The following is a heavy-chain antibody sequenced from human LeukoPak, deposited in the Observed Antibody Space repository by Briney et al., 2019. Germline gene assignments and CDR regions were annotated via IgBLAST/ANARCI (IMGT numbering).Heavy chain of an antibody. Sequence: GGSLRLSCAASGFSISNYWMSWVLQAAGKGLEWVANIKDDGSDKYYVDSVKGRFTISRDNAKNSLYLQMNSLRVEDTAVYYCARDQSSRPLGYWGQGTLVTVSS. CDR1: GFSISNYW. D-gene: IGHD3-16*01. J-gene: IGHJ4*02. CDR3: ARDQSSRPLGY. CDR2: IKDDGSDK. V-gene: IGHV3-7*01.